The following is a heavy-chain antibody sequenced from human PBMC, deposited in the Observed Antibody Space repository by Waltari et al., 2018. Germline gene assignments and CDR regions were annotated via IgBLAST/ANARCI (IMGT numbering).Heavy chain of an antibody. CDR3: AKQSPSYTRGWYPLES. V-gene: IGHV3-53*01. CDR1: GFTVRTNS. CDR2: IYSGGNT. J-gene: IGHJ4*02. D-gene: IGHD6-19*01. Sequence: EVQLVESGGNLIQPGGSLSRSCAASGFTVRTNSISWVRQAPGKGLEWVSIIYSGGNTYYAGSVKGRFTISRDNYKNMVYLEMNSLRAEDTAVYYCAKQSPSYTRGWYPLESWGPGTLVTVSP.